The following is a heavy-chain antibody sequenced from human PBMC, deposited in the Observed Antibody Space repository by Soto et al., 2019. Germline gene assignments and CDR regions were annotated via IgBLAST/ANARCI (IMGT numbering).Heavy chain of an antibody. D-gene: IGHD3-22*01. Sequence: GGSLRLSCAASGFTFSSYAMHWVRQAPGKGLEWVAVISYDGSNKYYADSVKGRFTISRDNSKNKLYLQMNSLRAEDMAVYYCSMFYYDSSGYLPSPYYYYYGMDVWGQGTTVTAP. CDR3: SMFYYDSSGYLPSPYYYYYGMDV. V-gene: IGHV3-30-3*01. CDR2: ISYDGSNK. CDR1: GFTFSSYA. J-gene: IGHJ6*02.